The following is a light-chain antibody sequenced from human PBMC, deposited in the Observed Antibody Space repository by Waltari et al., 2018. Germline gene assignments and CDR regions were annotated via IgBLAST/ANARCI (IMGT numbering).Light chain of an antibody. CDR3: QRYSNTPRT. V-gene: IGKV1-27*01. CDR1: HDISNY. J-gene: IGKJ2*02. CDR2: GAT. Sequence: DIQMTQSPSSLSASIGDRVTMTCRASHDISNYLAWYQQKPGKVPKLLIYGATTLQTGVPSRFSGSGSGTDFTLTISSLQPEDVATYYCQRYSNTPRTFGQGTKLEIK.